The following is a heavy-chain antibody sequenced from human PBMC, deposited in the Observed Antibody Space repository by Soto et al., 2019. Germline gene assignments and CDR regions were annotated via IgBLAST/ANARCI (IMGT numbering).Heavy chain of an antibody. J-gene: IGHJ4*02. V-gene: IGHV1-69*01. Sequence: QVQLVQSGAEVQKPGSSVKVSCKDSGGTFGSYAFSWVRQAPGQGLEWMGGIIPVSGAAHYAQKFQGRVTITADESTSTAYMELSSLSSQDTAVYYCATALGCRSTSCTLDYWGQGTRVIVSS. CDR2: IIPVSGAA. CDR1: GGTFGSYA. CDR3: ATALGCRSTSCTLDY. D-gene: IGHD2-2*01.